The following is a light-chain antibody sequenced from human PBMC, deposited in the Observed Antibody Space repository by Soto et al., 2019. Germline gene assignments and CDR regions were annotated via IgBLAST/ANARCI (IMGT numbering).Light chain of an antibody. J-gene: IGLJ2*01. CDR2: KTN. Sequence: QSVLTRPPSASGTPGQRVTISCSGSSSNIGNYYVYWYQQLPGTAPKLLIYKTNQRPSGVPDRFSGSKSGTSASLAISGLRSEDEADYYCAAWDDSLSVLFGGGTKVTVL. V-gene: IGLV1-47*01. CDR3: AAWDDSLSVL. CDR1: SSNIGNYY.